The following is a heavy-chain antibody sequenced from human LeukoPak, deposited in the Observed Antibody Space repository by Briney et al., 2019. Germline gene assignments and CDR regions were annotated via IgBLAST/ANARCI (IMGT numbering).Heavy chain of an antibody. J-gene: IGHJ4*02. Sequence: PGGSLRLSCAASGFTFNSYEMNWVRQAPGNGLEFVSYITTSGRTIYYADSVKGRFTISRDNAKNSLYLQMNSLRAEDTAVYYCARGVAYGTNSFDYCGQGTLVTVSS. CDR3: ARGVAYGTNSFDY. V-gene: IGHV3-48*03. CDR1: GFTFNSYE. D-gene: IGHD4-17*01. CDR2: ITTSGRTI.